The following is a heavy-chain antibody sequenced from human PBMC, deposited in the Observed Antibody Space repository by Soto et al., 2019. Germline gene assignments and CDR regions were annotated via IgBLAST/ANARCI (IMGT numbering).Heavy chain of an antibody. D-gene: IGHD2-8*01. CDR3: ARDLGYCTNGVCYPAWFDP. CDR2: INAGNGNT. Sequence: QVHLVQSGAEEKKPGASVKVSCKASGYTFTSYAMYWVRQAPGQRLEWMGWINAGNGNTKYSQKFQGRVTITRDTAXRXAHXELSSLRSEDTAVYYCARDLGYCTNGVCYPAWFDPWGQGTLVTVSS. CDR1: GYTFTSYA. V-gene: IGHV1-3*05. J-gene: IGHJ5*02.